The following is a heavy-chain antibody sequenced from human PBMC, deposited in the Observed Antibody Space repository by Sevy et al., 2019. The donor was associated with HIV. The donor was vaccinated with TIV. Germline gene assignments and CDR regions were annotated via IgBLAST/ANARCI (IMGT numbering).Heavy chain of an antibody. CDR2: IKSKTDGRTT. V-gene: IGHV3-15*01. Sequence: GGSLRLSCAASGFTISNAWMSWVRQAPGKGLEWVGRIKSKTDGRTTDYAAPVKGRFTISRDDSKNTLYLQMNSLKTEDTAVYYCTTDKGGDYDFWSGYQYYFDYWGQGTLVTVSS. CDR3: TTDKGGDYDFWSGYQYYFDY. CDR1: GFTISNAW. J-gene: IGHJ4*02. D-gene: IGHD3-3*01.